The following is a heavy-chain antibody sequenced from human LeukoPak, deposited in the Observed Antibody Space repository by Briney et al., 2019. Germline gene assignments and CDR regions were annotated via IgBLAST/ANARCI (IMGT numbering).Heavy chain of an antibody. J-gene: IGHJ4*02. CDR2: ISGSGGST. V-gene: IGHV3-23*01. CDR3: AKDPMVRGVGPFDY. Sequence: GGSLRLSCAASGFTFSSYAMSWVRQAPGKGLEWVSAISGSGGSTYYADSVKGRFTISRDNSKNTLHLQMNSLRAEDTAVYYCAKDPMVRGVGPFDYWGQGTLVTVSS. CDR1: GFTFSSYA. D-gene: IGHD3-10*01.